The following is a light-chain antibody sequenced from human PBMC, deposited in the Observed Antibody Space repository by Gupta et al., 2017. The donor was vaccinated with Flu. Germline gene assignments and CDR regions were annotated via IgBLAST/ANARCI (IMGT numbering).Light chain of an antibody. J-gene: IGKJ1*01. CDR1: QSVDNNF. CDR2: RAS. CDR3: QQYAVSHRT. Sequence: EILLTQSPGVLSLSPGDGATLSCWASQSVDNNFLAWYQHKPGQAPRLLIYRASNRAAGIPDRFIGSVSGTDFTLTISRLEPEDFAMYYCQQYAVSHRTFGQGTNVTIK. V-gene: IGKV3-20*01.